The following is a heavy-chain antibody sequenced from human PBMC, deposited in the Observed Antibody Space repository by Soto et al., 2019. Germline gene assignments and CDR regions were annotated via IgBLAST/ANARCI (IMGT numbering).Heavy chain of an antibody. CDR2: VYRTGST. D-gene: IGHD6-13*01. CDR3: ARARATIPAAAIFDC. CDR1: GGSISTSNW. V-gene: IGHV4-4*02. Sequence: QVQLQESGPELVKPSGTLSLTCAVSGGSISTSNWWSCVRQPTGKGLEWIGEVYRTGSTNYNPSLESRLTISVDKSKNQFSLKLTSVTAADTAVYYCARARATIPAAAIFDCWGQGTLVTVSS. J-gene: IGHJ4*02.